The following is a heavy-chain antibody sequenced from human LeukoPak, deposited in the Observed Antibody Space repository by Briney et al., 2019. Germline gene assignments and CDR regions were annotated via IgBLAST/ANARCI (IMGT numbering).Heavy chain of an antibody. J-gene: IGHJ3*02. CDR1: GYTFTGYY. Sequence: ASVKVSCKASGYTFTGYYMHWVRQAPGQGLEWMGWINPNSGGTNYAQKLQGRVTMTTDTSTSTAYMELRSLRSDDTAVYYCAREAHYYYDSSGYHNGLNALDIWGQGTMVTVSS. D-gene: IGHD3-22*01. V-gene: IGHV1-2*02. CDR3: AREAHYYYDSSGYHNGLNALDI. CDR2: INPNSGGT.